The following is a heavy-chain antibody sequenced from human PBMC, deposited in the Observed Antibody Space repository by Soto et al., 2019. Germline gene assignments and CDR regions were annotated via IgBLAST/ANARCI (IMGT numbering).Heavy chain of an antibody. J-gene: IGHJ6*02. CDR2: ITPRGSSA. D-gene: IGHD1-26*01. Sequence: QVQLMQSGAEVEKPGASVKISCRASGFTFTSQSLHWVRQAPGQGLEWVGRITPRGSSASDEQKFQGRVTLTSDMSASTVYMELHSMTLEDTAKYYCTRSESGDGMMVYGMDVWGQGTTVTVS. CDR3: TRSESGDGMMVYGMDV. V-gene: IGHV1-46*01. CDR1: GFTFTSQS.